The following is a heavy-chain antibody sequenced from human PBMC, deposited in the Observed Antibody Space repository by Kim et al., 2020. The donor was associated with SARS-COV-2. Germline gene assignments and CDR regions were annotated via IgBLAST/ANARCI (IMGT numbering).Heavy chain of an antibody. CDR2: INTGNGNT. CDR1: GYTFTNYA. J-gene: IGHJ5*02. Sequence: ASVKVSCKASGYTFTNYAMHWVRQAPGQRVEWMGWINTGNGNTKYSQKFQGRVTITRDTSASTAYMAVSSLRSEDTAVYYCARDNSGRGWFDPWGQGTLVTVSS. CDR3: ARDNSGRGWFDP. D-gene: IGHD5-12*01. V-gene: IGHV1-3*04.